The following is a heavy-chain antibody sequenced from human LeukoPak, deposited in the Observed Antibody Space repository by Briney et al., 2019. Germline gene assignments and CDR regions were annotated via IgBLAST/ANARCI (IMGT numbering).Heavy chain of an antibody. J-gene: IGHJ4*02. CDR1: GGTFSSYA. V-gene: IGHV1-69*13. D-gene: IGHD5-24*01. CDR2: IIPIFGTA. Sequence: SVKVSCKASGGTFSSYAISWVRQAPGQELEWMGGIIPIFGTANYAQKFQGRVTITADESTSTAYMELRSLRSEDTAVYYCARERDGYNHGVFDYWGQGTLVTVSS. CDR3: ARERDGYNHGVFDY.